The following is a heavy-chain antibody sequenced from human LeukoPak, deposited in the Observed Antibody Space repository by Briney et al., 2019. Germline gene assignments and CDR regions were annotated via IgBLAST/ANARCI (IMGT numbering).Heavy chain of an antibody. CDR1: GFSFSYHW. CDR2: INLDGSEN. CDR3: ARDRGGYYYGDAFDI. D-gene: IGHD3-22*01. Sequence: GGSLRLSCAASGFSFSYHWMNWVRQAPGKGLEWVANINLDGSENYYVDSVKGRFSISRDNAKNSLFLQMNSLRAEDTAVYYCARDRGGYYYGDAFDIWGQGTRVTVSS. J-gene: IGHJ3*02. V-gene: IGHV3-7*01.